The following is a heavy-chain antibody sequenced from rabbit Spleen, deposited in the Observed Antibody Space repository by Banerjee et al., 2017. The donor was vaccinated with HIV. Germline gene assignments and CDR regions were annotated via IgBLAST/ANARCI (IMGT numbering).Heavy chain of an antibody. Sequence: QSLEESGGDLAKPGASLTLTCIASGVSFSGSSYMCWVRQAPGKGLEWIACIDAGSSGFTYFASWAKGRFTISKTSSTTVTLQMTSLTAADSATYFCARDTSSSFSSYGMDLWGPGTLVTVS. J-gene: IGHJ6*01. D-gene: IGHD1-1*01. CDR1: GVSFSGSSY. CDR2: IDAGSSGFT. V-gene: IGHV1S40*01. CDR3: ARDTSSSFSSYGMDL.